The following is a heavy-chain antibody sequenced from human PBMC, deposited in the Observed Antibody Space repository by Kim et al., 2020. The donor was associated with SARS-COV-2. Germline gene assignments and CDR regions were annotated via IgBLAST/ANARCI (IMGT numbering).Heavy chain of an antibody. V-gene: IGHV4-34*01. CDR3: ARGRTYYDFWSGYLPPHNWFDP. D-gene: IGHD3-3*01. CDR1: GGSFSGYY. CDR2: INHSGST. J-gene: IGHJ5*02. Sequence: SETLSLTCAVYGGSFSGYYWSWIRQPPGKGLEWIGEINHSGSTNYNPSLKSRVTISVDTSKNQFSLKLSSVTAADTAVYYCARGRTYYDFWSGYLPPHNWFDPWGQGTLVTVSS.